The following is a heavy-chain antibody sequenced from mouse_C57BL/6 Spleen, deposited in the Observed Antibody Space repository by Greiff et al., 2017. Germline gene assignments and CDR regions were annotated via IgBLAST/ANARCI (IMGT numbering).Heavy chain of an antibody. CDR2: ISNGGGST. V-gene: IGHV5-12*01. CDR3: ARGDY. Sequence: EVKLVESGGGLVQPGGSLKLSCAASGFTFSDYYMYWVRQTPEKRLEWVAYISNGGGSTYYPDAVKGRFTISRDNAKNTLYLQMSRLKSEDTAMYYCARGDYWGQGTTLTVSS. J-gene: IGHJ2*01. CDR1: GFTFSDYY.